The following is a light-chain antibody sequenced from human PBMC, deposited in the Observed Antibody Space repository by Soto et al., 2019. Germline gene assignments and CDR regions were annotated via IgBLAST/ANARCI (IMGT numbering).Light chain of an antibody. J-gene: IGKJ4*01. CDR2: GAS. Sequence: EIVMSQSPATLSVSPGERATLSCRASQSVSSNLAWYQQKPGQAPRLLIYGASTRATGIPARFSGSGSGTACTLTISSLQSEEVAAYSCQHYNNVPHTFGGGTKVDVK. CDR3: QHYNNVPHT. CDR1: QSVSSN. V-gene: IGKV3-15*01.